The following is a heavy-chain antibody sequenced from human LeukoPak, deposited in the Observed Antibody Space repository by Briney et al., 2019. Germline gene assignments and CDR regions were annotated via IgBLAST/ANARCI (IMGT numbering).Heavy chain of an antibody. J-gene: IGHJ5*02. Sequence: RESLKISFKGSGYRFTSYWIGWVRPMPGKGLEWMGIIYPGDSDTRYSPSFQGQVTISADESISTAYLQWSSLKASHPAMYYCATHAGYGSGSYSLDVTYWFDPWGQGTLVTVSS. CDR3: ATHAGYGSGSYSLDVTYWFDP. CDR1: GYRFTSYW. V-gene: IGHV5-51*01. CDR2: IYPGDSDT. D-gene: IGHD3-10*01.